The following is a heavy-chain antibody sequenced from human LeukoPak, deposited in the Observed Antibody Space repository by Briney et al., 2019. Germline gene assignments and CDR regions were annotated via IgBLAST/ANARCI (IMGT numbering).Heavy chain of an antibody. CDR2: ISGSGGST. Sequence: PGGSLRLSCAVSGFTFQTFGMHWVRQTPGKGLEWVSAISGSGGSTYYADSVKGRFTISRDNSKNTLYLQMNSLRAEDTAVYFCARGPPMYSYGSSAYHYNYFEYWGQGTLVTVSS. J-gene: IGHJ4*02. V-gene: IGHV3-23*01. CDR1: GFTFQTFG. CDR3: ARGPPMYSYGSSAYHYNYFEY. D-gene: IGHD3-22*01.